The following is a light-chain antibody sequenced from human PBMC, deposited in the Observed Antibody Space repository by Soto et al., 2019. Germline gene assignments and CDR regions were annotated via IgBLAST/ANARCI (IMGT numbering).Light chain of an antibody. CDR3: QQYCGTLPLT. Sequence: EIVLTQSPGTLSLSPGERATLSCRASQSVSSSYLAWYQQKPGQAPRLLIYGASSRATGIPDRFSGSGSGTAVSLIISSREDEEFAAYYRQQYCGTLPLTFGGGTKVEIK. J-gene: IGKJ4*01. CDR2: GAS. V-gene: IGKV3-20*01. CDR1: QSVSSSY.